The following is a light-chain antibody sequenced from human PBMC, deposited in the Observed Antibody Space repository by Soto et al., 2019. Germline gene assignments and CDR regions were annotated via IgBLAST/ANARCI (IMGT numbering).Light chain of an antibody. Sequence: QSVLTQPPSVSGAPGQRVTISCTGNSSNIGGGNDDHWYQHLPGAAPKLIIFGNRHRPSGVPERFSGSKSGTSASLAITGLQAEDEADYYCPAYDYSLNASVFGGGTQVTVL. CDR1: SSNIGGGND. CDR2: GNR. V-gene: IGLV1-40*01. CDR3: PAYDYSLNASV. J-gene: IGLJ3*02.